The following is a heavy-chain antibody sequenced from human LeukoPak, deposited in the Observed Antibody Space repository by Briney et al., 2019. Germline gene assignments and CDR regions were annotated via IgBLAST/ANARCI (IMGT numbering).Heavy chain of an antibody. CDR2: IWYDGSNK. CDR3: ARVGAPHGYYYYGMDV. CDR1: GFTFSSYG. J-gene: IGHJ6*02. Sequence: GGSLRLSCAASGFTFSSYGMHWVRQAPGKGLEWVAVIWYDGSNKYYADSVKGRFTISRDNSKNTLYLQMNSLRAEDTAVYYCARVGAPHGYYYYGMDVWGQGTTVTVSS. D-gene: IGHD1-26*01. V-gene: IGHV3-33*01.